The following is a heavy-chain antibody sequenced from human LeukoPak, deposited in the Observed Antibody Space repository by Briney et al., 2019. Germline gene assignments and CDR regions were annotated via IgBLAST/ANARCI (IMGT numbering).Heavy chain of an antibody. J-gene: IGHJ6*03. CDR3: ARSCSSNSCYHYMDV. CDR2: ISSSSSYI. CDR1: GFTFSSYS. Sequence: GGSLRLYCAASGFTFSSYSMNWVRQAPGKGLEWVSSISSSSSYIYYADSVKGRFTISRDNAKNSLYLQMNSLRAEDTAVYYCARSCSSNSCYHYMDVWGKGTTVTVSS. V-gene: IGHV3-21*01. D-gene: IGHD2-2*01.